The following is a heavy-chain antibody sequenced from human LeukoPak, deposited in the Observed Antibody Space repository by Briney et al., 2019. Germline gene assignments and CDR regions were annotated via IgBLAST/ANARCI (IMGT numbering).Heavy chain of an antibody. V-gene: IGHV3-23*01. Sequence: GESLRLSCAASGFTFSSYAMSWVRQAPGKGLEWVSGISSSGGSTYYADSVKGRFTISRDNSKNTLFLQMNSLRAEDTAVCYCAKFGSGWYYGASDIWGQGTMVTISS. CDR3: AKFGSGWYYGASDI. J-gene: IGHJ3*02. D-gene: IGHD6-19*01. CDR2: ISSSGGST. CDR1: GFTFSSYA.